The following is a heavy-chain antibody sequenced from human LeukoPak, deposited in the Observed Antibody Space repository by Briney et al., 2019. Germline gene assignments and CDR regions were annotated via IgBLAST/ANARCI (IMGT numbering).Heavy chain of an antibody. Sequence: GGSLRLSCAASRFTFSSYGMSWVRQAPGKGLEWVSGISSSGGSTYYADSVKGRFTISRDNSRNTLYLQMNSLRAEDTAVYYCARRLLWFGELSGGFDYWGQGTLVTVSS. CDR3: ARRLLWFGELSGGFDY. CDR2: ISSSGGST. D-gene: IGHD3-10*01. V-gene: IGHV3-23*01. CDR1: RFTFSSYG. J-gene: IGHJ4*02.